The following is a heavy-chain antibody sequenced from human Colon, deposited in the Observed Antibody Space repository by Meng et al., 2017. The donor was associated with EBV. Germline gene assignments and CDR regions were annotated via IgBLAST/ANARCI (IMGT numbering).Heavy chain of an antibody. D-gene: IGHD2-21*01. Sequence: QVQLQESGPGLSEPSQTLSLTCTVSGGSMSSGNYYWSWIRQPPGKGLEWIGYIHHSGSAYYNPSLKSRVSISVDTSKNQFSLNLNSMTAADTAVYYCASFDHIPRRNYFDYWGQGTLVTVFS. CDR2: IHHSGSA. J-gene: IGHJ4*02. CDR3: ASFDHIPRRNYFDY. V-gene: IGHV4-30-4*01. CDR1: GGSMSSGNYY.